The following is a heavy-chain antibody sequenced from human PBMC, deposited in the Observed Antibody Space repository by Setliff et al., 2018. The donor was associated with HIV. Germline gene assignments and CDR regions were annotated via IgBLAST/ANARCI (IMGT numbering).Heavy chain of an antibody. D-gene: IGHD3-3*01. CDR2: INHSGST. CDR3: ARDRRSIFGVDTKNWFDP. V-gene: IGHV4-34*01. J-gene: IGHJ5*02. CDR1: GGSLTDYY. Sequence: SETLSLTCAFYGGSLTDYYWSWIRQPPGKGLEWIGEINHSGSTNYNSSLKSRVTISVDMSKNQFSLKLRSVTAADTALYYFARDRRSIFGVDTKNWFDPWGQGTLVTVSS.